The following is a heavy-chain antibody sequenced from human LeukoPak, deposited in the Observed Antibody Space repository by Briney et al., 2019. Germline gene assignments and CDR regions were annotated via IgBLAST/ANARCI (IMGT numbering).Heavy chain of an antibody. CDR1: GFTFSTYG. V-gene: IGHV3-30*02. J-gene: IGHJ4*02. CDR2: IRYDGSNK. CDR3: AKDKDPWKSTSISDFDY. D-gene: IGHD1-1*01. Sequence: GGSLRLSCGASGFTFSTYGMHWVRQAPGKGLECVAFIRYDGSNKYYADCVKGRFTISRDNSKNTLYLQMNSLRAEDTAVYFCAKDKDPWKSTSISDFDYWGQGTLVTVSS.